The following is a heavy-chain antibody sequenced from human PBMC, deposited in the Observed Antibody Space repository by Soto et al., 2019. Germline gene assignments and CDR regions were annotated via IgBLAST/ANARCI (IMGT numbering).Heavy chain of an antibody. J-gene: IGHJ4*02. CDR2: IYGDNDK. Sequence: QITLKESGPSPVKPTQTLTVTCTFSGFSLSNSGVGVAWIRQPPGKALEWLALIYGDNDKRYSPSLKTRLTITKDTSKNQVVLTMTNMVPVDTATYYCAHCTLYDYGDYDPGTSHVFDSWGQGTLVTVSS. V-gene: IGHV2-5*02. D-gene: IGHD4-17*01. CDR1: GFSLSNSGVG. CDR3: AHCTLYDYGDYDPGTSHVFDS.